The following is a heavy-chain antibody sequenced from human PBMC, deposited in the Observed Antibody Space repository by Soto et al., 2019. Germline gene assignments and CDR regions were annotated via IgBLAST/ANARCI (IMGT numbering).Heavy chain of an antibody. CDR3: ARDRYGGFDY. V-gene: IGHV4-39*02. J-gene: IGHJ4*02. CDR1: GGSINSRSYF. CDR2: VYYNGKT. D-gene: IGHD3-9*01. Sequence: QLQLQQSGPGLVKPSETLSLTCSVSGGSINSRSYFWAWIRQPPGKGLEWIGSVYYNGKTYYGPSRKSRLNVSVDTSQSQFSLKLSSVTAADTAIYYCARDRYGGFDYWGLGTLVIVSS.